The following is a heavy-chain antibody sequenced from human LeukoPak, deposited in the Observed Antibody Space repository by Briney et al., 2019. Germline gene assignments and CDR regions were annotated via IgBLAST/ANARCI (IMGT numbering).Heavy chain of an antibody. Sequence: ASVKVSCKASGYTFTGYYMHWVRQAPGQGLEWMGWINPNSGGTNYAQKLQGRVTMTTDTSTSTAYMELRSLRSDDTAVYYCARVSSSWYYYYYGMDVWGQGTTVTVSS. CDR3: ARVSSSWYYYYYGMDV. D-gene: IGHD6-13*01. V-gene: IGHV1-2*02. CDR1: GYTFTGYY. J-gene: IGHJ6*02. CDR2: INPNSGGT.